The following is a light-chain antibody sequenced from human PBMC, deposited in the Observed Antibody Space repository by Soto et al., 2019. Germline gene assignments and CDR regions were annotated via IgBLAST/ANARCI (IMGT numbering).Light chain of an antibody. J-gene: IGLJ3*02. Sequence: QSVLTQPASVSGSPGQSITISCTGTSSDVGIYNYVSWYQHHPGKAPKGMIYEVSKRPSGVSNRFSGSKSGNTASLSISGLQAEDEADYYCSSYTSSSTWVFGGGTKLT. CDR1: SSDVGIYNY. CDR2: EVS. V-gene: IGLV2-14*01. CDR3: SSYTSSSTWV.